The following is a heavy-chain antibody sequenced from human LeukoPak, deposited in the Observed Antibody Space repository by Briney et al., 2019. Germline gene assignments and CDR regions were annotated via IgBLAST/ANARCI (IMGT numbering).Heavy chain of an antibody. J-gene: IGHJ4*02. CDR3: TTYSSKGMYGDYLFDY. V-gene: IGHV3-15*01. Sequence: PGGSLRLSCAASGFTFSSCEMNWVRQAPGKGLEWVGRIKSKTDGGTTDYAAPVKGRFTISRDDSKNTLYLQMNSLKTEDTAVYYCTTYSSKGMYGDYLFDYWGQGTLVTVSS. D-gene: IGHD4-17*01. CDR1: GFTFSSCE. CDR2: IKSKTDGGTT.